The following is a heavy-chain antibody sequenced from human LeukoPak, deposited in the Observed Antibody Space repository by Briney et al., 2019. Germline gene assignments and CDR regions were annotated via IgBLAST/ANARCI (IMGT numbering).Heavy chain of an antibody. CDR1: GYTFTGYY. D-gene: IGHD2-15*01. V-gene: IGHV1-69*13. CDR3: ARGSLLAPLDY. CDR2: IIPIFGTA. Sequence: SVKVSCKASGYTFTGYYINWVRQAPGQGLEWMGGIIPIFGTANYAQKFQGRVTITADESTSTAYMELSSLRSEDTAVYYCARGSLLAPLDYWGQGTLVTVSS. J-gene: IGHJ4*02.